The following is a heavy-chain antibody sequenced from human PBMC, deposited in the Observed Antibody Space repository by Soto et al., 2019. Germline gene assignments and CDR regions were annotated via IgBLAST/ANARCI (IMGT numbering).Heavy chain of an antibody. CDR1: GGSISSCY. CDR3: ECLYVMEDSFSYFHF. CDR2: IYTSGST. V-gene: IGHV4-4*07. D-gene: IGHD5-18*01. Sequence: SEKLSLTYTVSGGSISSCYWSWIRQPAGKGLEWIGRIYTSGSTNYNPSLKSRVTMSVDTSKNQFSLKLSSVTAADTAVYYCECLYVMEDSFSYFHFWCKGILV. J-gene: IGHJ4*02.